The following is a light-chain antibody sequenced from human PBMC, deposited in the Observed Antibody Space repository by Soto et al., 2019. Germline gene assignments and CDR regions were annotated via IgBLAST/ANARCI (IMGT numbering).Light chain of an antibody. J-gene: IGLJ1*01. Sequence: QSALTQPASVSGSPGQSITISCTGTSSDVGSYNLVSWYQQHPGKAPKLMIYEGSKRPSGVSNRLSGSKSGNTASLTISGLQAEDEADYYCCSYAGSSTSIFGTGTKVTVL. CDR3: CSYAGSSTSI. CDR2: EGS. V-gene: IGLV2-23*01. CDR1: SSDVGSYNL.